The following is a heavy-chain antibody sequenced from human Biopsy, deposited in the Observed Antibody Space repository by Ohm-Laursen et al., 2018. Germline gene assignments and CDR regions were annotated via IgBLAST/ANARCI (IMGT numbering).Heavy chain of an antibody. Sequence: SLRLSCAATGFTFNNYGMQWVRQAPGKGLEWVAFIFYDGSNTYYADSVKGRFTISRDNSRDTLYLQMSSLRAEDTAVYYCAKDQGYYYDRSVYYYFDYWGQGTLVTVSS. D-gene: IGHD3-22*01. CDR2: IFYDGSNT. V-gene: IGHV3-30*18. J-gene: IGHJ4*02. CDR1: GFTFNNYG. CDR3: AKDQGYYYDRSVYYYFDY.